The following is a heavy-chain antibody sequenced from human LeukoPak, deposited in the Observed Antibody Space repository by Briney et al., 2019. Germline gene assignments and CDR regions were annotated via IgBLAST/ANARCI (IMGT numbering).Heavy chain of an antibody. V-gene: IGHV3-30*04. Sequence: QPGGPLRLSCAASGFTFSSYAMHWVRQAPGKGLEWVAVISYDGSNKYYADSVKGRFTISRDNSKNTLYLQMNSLRAEDTAVYYCASGVNYYGSTSDVWGKGTTVTVSS. CDR3: ASGVNYYGSTSDV. J-gene: IGHJ6*04. CDR1: GFTFSSYA. CDR2: ISYDGSNK. D-gene: IGHD3-10*01.